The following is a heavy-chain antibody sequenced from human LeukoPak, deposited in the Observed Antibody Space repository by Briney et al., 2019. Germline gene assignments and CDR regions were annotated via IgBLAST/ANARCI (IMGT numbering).Heavy chain of an antibody. D-gene: IGHD3-10*01. CDR1: GFTFSDYY. CDR3: ARDGGRGYYGSGSYISVAFDI. CDR2: ISSSSSYT. J-gene: IGHJ3*02. Sequence: PGGSLRLSCAASGFTFSDYYMSWIRQAPGKGLEWVSYISSSSSYTNYADSVKGRFTISRDNAKNSLYLQMNSLRAEDTAVYYCARDGGRGYYGSGSYISVAFDIWGQGTMVTVSS. V-gene: IGHV3-11*06.